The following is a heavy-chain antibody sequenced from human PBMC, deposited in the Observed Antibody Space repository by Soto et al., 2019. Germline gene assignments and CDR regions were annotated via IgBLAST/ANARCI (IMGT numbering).Heavy chain of an antibody. J-gene: IGHJ4*02. CDR3: ARSDTLTNLD. D-gene: IGHD3-9*01. CDR1: GFTFSEYW. CDR2: TNRDGSST. Sequence: GSLRLSCAASGFTFSEYWMQWVRQAPGKGLVWVSRTNRDGSSTRYADSVKGRFTMSRDNAKNTVYLQMNDLRAEDTGVYYCARSDTLTNLDWGQGTPVTVSS. V-gene: IGHV3-74*01.